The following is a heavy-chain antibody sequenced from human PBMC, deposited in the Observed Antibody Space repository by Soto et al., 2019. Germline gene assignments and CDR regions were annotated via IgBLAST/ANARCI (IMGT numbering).Heavy chain of an antibody. J-gene: IGHJ3*02. CDR2: ISYDGNNK. D-gene: IGHD4-17*01. V-gene: IGHV3-30-3*01. CDR1: GFTYSTYT. CDR3: ARVGYAVTTGGAFDI. Sequence: GGSLRLSCAASGFTYSTYTMHWVRQAPGKGLEWVAVISYDGNNKFYADSVKGRFTISRDSTKQTLYLQMNSLRVEDTAVYYCARVGYAVTTGGAFDIWGQGTMVTVSS.